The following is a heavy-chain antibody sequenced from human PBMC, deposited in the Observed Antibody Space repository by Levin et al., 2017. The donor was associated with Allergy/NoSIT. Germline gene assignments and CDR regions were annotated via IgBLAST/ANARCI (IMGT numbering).Heavy chain of an antibody. V-gene: IGHV1-46*01. D-gene: IGHD1-26*01. CDR1: GYTFTNYY. CDR2: INPSDGST. CDR3: ALFNSGSFF. Sequence: GASVKVSCKASGYTFTNYYMQWVRQAPGQGLEWMGIINPSDGSTSHAQNFQGRVTMTRDRSTSIVYMELSSLRSEDTAVYYCALFNSGSFFWGQGTLVTVSS. J-gene: IGHJ4*02.